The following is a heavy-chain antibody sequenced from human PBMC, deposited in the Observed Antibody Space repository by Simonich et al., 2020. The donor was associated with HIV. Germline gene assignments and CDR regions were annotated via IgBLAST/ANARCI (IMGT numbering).Heavy chain of an antibody. J-gene: IGHJ3*01. Sequence: QVQLQQWGAGLLKPSETLSLTCAVYGGSFSGYYWSWIRQPPGKGLEWIGEINHSGRTNDNPSLKSRVTISVDTAKKQFSLKLTSVTAADTAIYFCAREVGYYPPQLEENNAFDVWGQGTMVTVSS. CDR3: AREVGYYPPQLEENNAFDV. V-gene: IGHV4-34*01. D-gene: IGHD2-8*01. CDR1: GGSFSGYY. CDR2: INHSGRT.